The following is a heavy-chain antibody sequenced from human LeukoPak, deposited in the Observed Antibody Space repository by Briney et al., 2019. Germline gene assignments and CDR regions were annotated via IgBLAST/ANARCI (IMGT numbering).Heavy chain of an antibody. J-gene: IGHJ4*02. D-gene: IGHD2-8*01. CDR2: TNSGGTST. V-gene: IGHV3-23*01. CDR3: AKQSYARSLGE. CDR1: GFPFSDFS. Sequence: GGSLRLSCATSGFPFSDFSMSWVRQAPGKGLEWISTTNSGGTSTYYAESVKGRFTISRDNSKNTLYLQMSSLRGEDTAVYYCAKQSYARSLGEGGPGTLVSVSS.